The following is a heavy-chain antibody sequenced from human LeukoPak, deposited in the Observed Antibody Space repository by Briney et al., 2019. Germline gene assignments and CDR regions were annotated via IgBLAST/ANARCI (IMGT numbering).Heavy chain of an antibody. D-gene: IGHD2-15*01. CDR2: ISNTGGST. J-gene: IGHJ1*01. CDR3: AQQVGYCSSGSCYFTY. CDR1: GFTFSSYS. V-gene: IGHV3-23*01. Sequence: GGSLRLSCAASGFTFSSYSMNWVCQAPGKGLEWVSAISNTGGSTYYADSVKGRFTISRDKSKNTLSLQMNSLRAEDTAVYYCAQQVGYCSSGSCYFTYWGQGTLVTVSS.